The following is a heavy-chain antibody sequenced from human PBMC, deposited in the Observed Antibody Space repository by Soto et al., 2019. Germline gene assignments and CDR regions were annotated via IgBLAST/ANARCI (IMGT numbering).Heavy chain of an antibody. D-gene: IGHD2-2*01. V-gene: IGHV1-69*13. Sequence: SVKVSCKASGGTFSSYAISWVRQAPGQGLEWMGGIIPIFGTANYAQKFQGRVTITADESTSTAYMELSSLRSEDTAVYYCARADCSSNSCYQFDWFDPWGQGTLVTVSS. J-gene: IGHJ5*02. CDR3: ARADCSSNSCYQFDWFDP. CDR2: IIPIFGTA. CDR1: GGTFSSYA.